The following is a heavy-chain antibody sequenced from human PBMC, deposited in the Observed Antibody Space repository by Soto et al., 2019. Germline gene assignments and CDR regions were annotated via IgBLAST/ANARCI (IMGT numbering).Heavy chain of an antibody. J-gene: IGHJ5*02. CDR1: GGSFSGYY. D-gene: IGHD3-3*01. CDR3: ARGLDDFWSNWFDP. V-gene: IGHV4-34*01. CDR2: INHSGST. Sequence: TSETLSLTCAVYGGSFSGYYWSWIRQPPGKGLEWIGEINHSGSTNYNPSLKSRVTISVDTSKNQFSLKLSSVTAADTAVYYCARGLDDFWSNWFDPWGQGTLVTVSS.